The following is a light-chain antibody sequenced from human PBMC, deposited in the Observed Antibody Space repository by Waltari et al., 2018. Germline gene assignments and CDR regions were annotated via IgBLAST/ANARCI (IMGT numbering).Light chain of an antibody. J-gene: IGKJ1*01. CDR3: QQYGSSPWT. Sequence: EIVVTQSQGILSLSPGERATLSCRASQSVRSSYLAWYQQKPGQAPRLLFYAASGRAAGVPDRFSGSGSGTDFILTISRLEPEDFAMYYCQQYGSSPWTFGQGTKVEI. CDR1: QSVRSSY. V-gene: IGKV3-20*01. CDR2: AAS.